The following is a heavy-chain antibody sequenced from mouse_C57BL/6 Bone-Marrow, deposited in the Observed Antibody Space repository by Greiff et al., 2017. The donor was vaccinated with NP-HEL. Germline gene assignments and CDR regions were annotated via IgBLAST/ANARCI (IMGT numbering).Heavy chain of an antibody. Sequence: DVHLVESGGGLVQPGGSLKLSCAASGFTFSDYGMAWVRQAPRKGPEWVAFISNLAYSIYYADTVTGRFTISRVNAKNTLYLEMSSLRSEDTAMYYCARHGMVTTRDYAMDYWGQGTSVTVSS. CDR3: ARHGMVTTRDYAMDY. CDR1: GFTFSDYG. D-gene: IGHD2-2*01. CDR2: ISNLAYSI. V-gene: IGHV5-15*01. J-gene: IGHJ4*01.